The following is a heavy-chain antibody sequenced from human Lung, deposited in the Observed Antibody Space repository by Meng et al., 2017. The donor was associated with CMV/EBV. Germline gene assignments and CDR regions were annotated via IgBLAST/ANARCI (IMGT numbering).Heavy chain of an antibody. D-gene: IGHD2-2*01. CDR1: AFIFSDYA. CDR3: ARGRGYCSSTNCYLNFDY. CDR2: ISSTSIHI. J-gene: IGHJ4*02. V-gene: IGHV3-21*01. Sequence: GVSLKISCAASAFIFSDYAMTWIRQAPGKGLEWVSSISSTSIHIYYADSVKGRFTISRDNGKNLLYLQLNSLRAEDTAVYYCARGRGYCSSTNCYLNFDYWGQGTLVTVSS.